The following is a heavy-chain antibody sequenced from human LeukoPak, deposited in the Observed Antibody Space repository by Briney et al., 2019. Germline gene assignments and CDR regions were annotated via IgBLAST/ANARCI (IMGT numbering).Heavy chain of an antibody. V-gene: IGHV1-46*01. J-gene: IGHJ3*02. D-gene: IGHD5-24*01. CDR1: GYTFTKSY. CDR3: ARIRDGYNDAYDI. CDR2: INPGGDNT. Sequence: ASVKVSCKASGYTFTKSYIHWVRQAPGQRLEWMGLINPGGDNTDYAQNFQGRLTMTSDTSARTVYMELSSLRSDDTAVYYCARIRDGYNDAYDIWGQGTMVTVSS.